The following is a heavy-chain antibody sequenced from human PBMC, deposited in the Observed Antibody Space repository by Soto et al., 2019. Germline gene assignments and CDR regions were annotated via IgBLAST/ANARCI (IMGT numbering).Heavy chain of an antibody. CDR2: ISYDGSNK. V-gene: IGHV3-30*03. CDR3: ARSPYSVSYLAYFDY. CDR1: GFTFSSYG. D-gene: IGHD1-26*01. J-gene: IGHJ4*02. Sequence: QVQLVESGGGVVQPGRSLRLSCAASGFTFSSYGMHWVRQAPGKGLEWVAVISYDGSNKYYADSVTGRFTISRDNSKNTLYLQMNSPRAEDTAVYYCARSPYSVSYLAYFDYWGQGTLVTVSS.